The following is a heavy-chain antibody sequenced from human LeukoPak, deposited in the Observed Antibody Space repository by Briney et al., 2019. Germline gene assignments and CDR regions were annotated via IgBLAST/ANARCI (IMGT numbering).Heavy chain of an antibody. CDR3: ADEFGLKWLAD. J-gene: IGHJ4*02. Sequence: ASVKVSCKASAYTFSAYYMHWVRQAPGQGPEWMGWINPNNGGTNYAQKFQGRVTMTRDTSISTAYMELSRLRSDDTAIYYCADEFGLKWLADWGQGTLVTVSS. CDR2: INPNNGGT. V-gene: IGHV1-2*02. CDR1: AYTFSAYY. D-gene: IGHD6-19*01.